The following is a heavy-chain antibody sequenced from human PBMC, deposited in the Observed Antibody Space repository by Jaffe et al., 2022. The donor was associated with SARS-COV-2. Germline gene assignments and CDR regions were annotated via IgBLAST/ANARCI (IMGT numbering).Heavy chain of an antibody. Sequence: QVQLVESGGGVVQPGRSLRVSCAASGFTFNTYGMHWVRQAPGKGLEWVAIIWYDGSSEKYADSVKGRFTISRDNSKNTLYLQMNSLRVEDTAVYYCARSAAGGTVGYYYGIGVWGQGTTVTVSS. CDR2: IWYDGSSE. D-gene: IGHD6-13*01. J-gene: IGHJ6*02. V-gene: IGHV3-33*01. CDR1: GFTFNTYG. CDR3: ARSAAGGTVGYYYGIGV.